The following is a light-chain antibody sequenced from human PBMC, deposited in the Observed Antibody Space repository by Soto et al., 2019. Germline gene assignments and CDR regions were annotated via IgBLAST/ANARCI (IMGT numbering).Light chain of an antibody. V-gene: IGLV2-14*01. CDR1: SSDVGAYGY. CDR3: SSYTTSSTVV. J-gene: IGLJ2*01. CDR2: EVS. Sequence: QSALTQPASVSGSPGQSITNSCTGTSSDVGAYGYVSWYQQHPGKAPKLMIYEVSYRPSGVSNRFSGSKSGNAASLTISALQAEHEADYYCSSYTTSSTVVFGGGTKLTVL.